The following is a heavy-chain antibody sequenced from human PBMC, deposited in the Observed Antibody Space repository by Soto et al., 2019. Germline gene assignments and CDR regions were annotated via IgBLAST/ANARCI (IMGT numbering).Heavy chain of an antibody. V-gene: IGHV3-11*01. Sequence: GGSLRLSCAASGFTFSDYYMSWIRQAPGKGLEWISYVTSSGFTMDYADSVKGRFTLSRDNAKNSLYLQMNSLRAEDTAVYYCAREIDYSSGCFDYWGQGTLVTVSS. CDR3: AREIDYSSGCFDY. J-gene: IGHJ4*02. CDR2: VTSSGFTM. D-gene: IGHD6-19*01. CDR1: GFTFSDYY.